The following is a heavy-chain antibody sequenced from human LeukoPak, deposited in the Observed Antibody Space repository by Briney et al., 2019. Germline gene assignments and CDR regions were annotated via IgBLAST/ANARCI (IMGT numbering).Heavy chain of an antibody. V-gene: IGHV4-59*08. CDR1: GVSISSYY. J-gene: IGHJ4*02. Sequence: PSETLSLTCTVSGVSISSYYWSWIRQPPGKGLEWIGYIFYSGNTIYNPSLRSRVTISADTSKNHFSLRLRSVTAADTAVYYCARLAAISGSDYPDDWGRGTLVTVSS. CDR3: ARLAAISGSDYPDD. CDR2: IFYSGNT. D-gene: IGHD1-26*01.